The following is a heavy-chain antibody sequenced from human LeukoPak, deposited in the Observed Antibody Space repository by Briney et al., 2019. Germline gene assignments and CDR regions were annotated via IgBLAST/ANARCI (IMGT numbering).Heavy chain of an antibody. CDR2: IYPGDSDT. V-gene: IGHV5-51*01. D-gene: IGHD6-6*01. CDR3: ARQYSSSTNSFDP. Sequence: PGDSLKISCKGSGYSFTSNWIGWVRQMPGKGLEWMGIIYPGDSDTRYSPSFQGQVTISADKSISTAYLQWSSLKASDTALYYCARQYSSSTNSFDPWGQATLVTVSS. CDR1: GYSFTSNW. J-gene: IGHJ5*02.